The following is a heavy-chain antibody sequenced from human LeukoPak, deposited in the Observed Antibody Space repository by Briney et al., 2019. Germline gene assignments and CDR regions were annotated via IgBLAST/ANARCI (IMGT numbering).Heavy chain of an antibody. Sequence: GSSVKVSCKASGGTFSSYAISWVRQAPGQGLEWMGGIIPIFGTANYAQKFQGRVTITADESTSTAYMELSSLRSEDTAVYYCARGVLGYCSGGSCRGTAFDIWGQGTMVTVSS. CDR1: GGTFSSYA. D-gene: IGHD2-15*01. V-gene: IGHV1-69*01. J-gene: IGHJ3*02. CDR3: ARGVLGYCSGGSCRGTAFDI. CDR2: IIPIFGTA.